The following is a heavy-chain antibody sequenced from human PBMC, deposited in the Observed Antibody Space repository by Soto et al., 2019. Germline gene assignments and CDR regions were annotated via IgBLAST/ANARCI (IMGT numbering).Heavy chain of an antibody. Sequence: SETLSLTCTVSGGSISSYYWSWIRQPPGKGLEWIGYVYYSGSTNYNPSLKSRVTISVDTSKNQFSLKLSSVTAADTAVYYCARDRRDLDIHWGQGTLVTVSS. V-gene: IGHV4-59*12. CDR2: VYYSGST. D-gene: IGHD2-2*03. CDR1: GGSISSYY. CDR3: ARDRRDLDIH. J-gene: IGHJ4*02.